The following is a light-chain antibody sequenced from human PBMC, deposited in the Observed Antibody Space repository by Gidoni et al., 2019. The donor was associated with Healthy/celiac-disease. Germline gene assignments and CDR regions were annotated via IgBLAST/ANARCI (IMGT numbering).Light chain of an antibody. Sequence: AIRMTQSPSPLSASTGDRVTITCRASPGISSYLALYQQKPGNAPKLLIYAASTLQSGVPSRFSGSGSGTDFNLTISCLQSEDFATYYCQQYYSYPLTFXGXTKVEIK. CDR2: AAS. J-gene: IGKJ4*01. V-gene: IGKV1-8*01. CDR1: PGISSY. CDR3: QQYYSYPLT.